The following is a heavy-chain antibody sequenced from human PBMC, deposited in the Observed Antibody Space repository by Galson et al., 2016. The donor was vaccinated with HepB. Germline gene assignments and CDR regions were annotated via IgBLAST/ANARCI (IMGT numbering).Heavy chain of an antibody. CDR3: SRDPRHPLTNDAFDI. CDR1: GGSITSTSW. J-gene: IGHJ3*02. D-gene: IGHD2-8*01. Sequence: SETLSLTCAVSGGSITSTSWWSWVRQPPGKGLKWIGETYHTGTTNYNPYLKSRVTISVDKSRNQFSLKLTSVTAADTAIYYCSRDPRHPLTNDAFDIWGQGTIVTVSS. CDR2: TYHTGTT. V-gene: IGHV4-4*02.